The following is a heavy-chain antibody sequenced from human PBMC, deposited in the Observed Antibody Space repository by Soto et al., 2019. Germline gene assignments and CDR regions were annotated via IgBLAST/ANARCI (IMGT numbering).Heavy chain of an antibody. CDR1: GFTFSDYG. D-gene: IGHD6-6*01. CDR3: AKEMYPRTVLDSISPWGDY. Sequence: QVQLVESGGGVVQPGRSLRLSCAVSGFTFSDYGMHWVRQAPGKGLEWVAVMSYAGTYKYYADSVKGRFTISRNLSGNTLFLQMNSLRLEDTAVYFCAKEMYPRTVLDSISPWGDYWGQGTLVTVSS. CDR2: MSYAGTYK. V-gene: IGHV3-30*18. J-gene: IGHJ4*02.